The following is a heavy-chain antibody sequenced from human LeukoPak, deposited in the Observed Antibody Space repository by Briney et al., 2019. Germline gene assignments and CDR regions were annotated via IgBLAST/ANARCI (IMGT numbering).Heavy chain of an antibody. CDR1: GGSISSYY. Sequence: SETLFLTCTVSGGSISSYYWSWIRQPPGKGLEWIGYIYTSGSTNYNPSLKSRVTISVDTSKNQFSLKLSSVTAADTAVYYCARHGVLSSSSADLYIDYWGQGTLVTVSS. D-gene: IGHD6-6*01. V-gene: IGHV4-4*09. CDR3: ARHGVLSSSSADLYIDY. J-gene: IGHJ4*02. CDR2: IYTSGST.